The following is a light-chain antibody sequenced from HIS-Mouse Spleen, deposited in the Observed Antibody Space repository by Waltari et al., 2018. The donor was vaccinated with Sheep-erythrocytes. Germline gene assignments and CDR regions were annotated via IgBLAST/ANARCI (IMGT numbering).Light chain of an antibody. CDR2: LGS. J-gene: IGKJ1*01. CDR3: MQALQTPWT. CDR1: QSLLHSNGYNY. V-gene: IGKV2-28*01. Sequence: DIVMTQSPLSLPVTPGEPASISCRSSQSLLHSNGYNYLDWYLQKPGQSPQLLIYLGSNRASGVPDRFSCSGSGTDVTLKISRVEAEDVGVYYCMQALQTPWTFGQGTK.